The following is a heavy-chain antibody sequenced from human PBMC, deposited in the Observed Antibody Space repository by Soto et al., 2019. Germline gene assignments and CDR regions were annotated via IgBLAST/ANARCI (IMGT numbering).Heavy chain of an antibody. CDR2: IKQDGSEK. V-gene: IGHV3-7*01. Sequence: GGSLRLSCAASGFTFSSYWMSWVRQAPGKGLEWVANIKQDGSEKYYVDSLKGRFTISRDNAKNSLYLQMNSLRAEDTAVYYCARDYPRGNLRYFDWFLDYWGQGTLVTVSS. CDR3: ARDYPRGNLRYFDWFLDY. D-gene: IGHD3-9*01. J-gene: IGHJ4*02. CDR1: GFTFSSYW.